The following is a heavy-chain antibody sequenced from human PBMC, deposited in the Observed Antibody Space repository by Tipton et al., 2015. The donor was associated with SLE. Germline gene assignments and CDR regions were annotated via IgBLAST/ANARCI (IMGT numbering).Heavy chain of an antibody. CDR3: ARGLFGWELPY. CDR1: GGSSSNYY. D-gene: IGHD2-15*01. CDR2: INHTGST. J-gene: IGHJ4*02. Sequence: TLSLTCSVSGGSSSNYYWSWIRQPPGKGLEWIGEINHTGSTNYNPSLKSRVTISVDTSKNQFSLKLSSVTAADTAVYFCARGLFGWELPYWGQGTLVTVSS. V-gene: IGHV4-34*01.